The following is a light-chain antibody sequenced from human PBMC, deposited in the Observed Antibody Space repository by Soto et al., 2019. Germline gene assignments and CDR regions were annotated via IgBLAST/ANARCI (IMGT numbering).Light chain of an antibody. CDR2: DVS. CDR1: RTLSSW. J-gene: IGKJ4*01. V-gene: IGKV1-5*01. Sequence: DIQMTQSPSTLSASVGDRVTITCRASRTLSSWLAWYQQKPWKAPKLLIYDVSSLESGVPSRFSGSGSGTEFTLTISSLQPDDFATYYCQQYNSYSLTFGGGTKVEIK. CDR3: QQYNSYSLT.